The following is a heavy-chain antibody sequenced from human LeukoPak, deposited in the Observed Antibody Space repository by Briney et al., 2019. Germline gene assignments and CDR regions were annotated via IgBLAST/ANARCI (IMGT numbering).Heavy chain of an antibody. Sequence: GSLRLSCAASGFTFSSYWMHWVRQAPGKGLVWVSRINSDGSSTTYADSVKGRFTISRDNAKNTLYLQMNSLRAEDTAVYYCARGPDSYGSFDYWGQGTLVTVSS. CDR2: INSDGSST. J-gene: IGHJ4*02. V-gene: IGHV3-74*01. CDR3: ARGPDSYGSFDY. D-gene: IGHD5-18*01. CDR1: GFTFSSYW.